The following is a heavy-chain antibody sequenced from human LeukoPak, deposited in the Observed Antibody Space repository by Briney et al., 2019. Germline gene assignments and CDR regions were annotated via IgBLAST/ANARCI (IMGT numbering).Heavy chain of an antibody. D-gene: IGHD5-18*01. Sequence: ASVKVSCKASGYTFTTYAMSWVRQAPGQGPEWMGWINTNTGNPTYARGFTGRSAFSLDTSLNTAYLQISSLKAEDTAVYYCARRGYSYGHYWFDPWGQGTVVTVSS. V-gene: IGHV7-4-1*02. CDR1: GYTFTTYA. CDR2: INTNTGNP. CDR3: ARRGYSYGHYWFDP. J-gene: IGHJ5*02.